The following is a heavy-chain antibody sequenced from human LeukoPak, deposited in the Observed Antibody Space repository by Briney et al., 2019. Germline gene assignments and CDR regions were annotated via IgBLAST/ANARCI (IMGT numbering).Heavy chain of an antibody. V-gene: IGHV4-39*01. Sequence: SETLSLTCTVSGGSISRSSYYWGWIRQPPGKGLEWIGSIYYSGSTYYNPSLKSRVTISVDTSKNQFSLKLSSVTAADTAVYYCARSSDIAVAGTFSFWGQGTLVTVSS. D-gene: IGHD6-19*01. CDR2: IYYSGST. J-gene: IGHJ4*02. CDR1: GGSISRSSYY. CDR3: ARSSDIAVAGTFSF.